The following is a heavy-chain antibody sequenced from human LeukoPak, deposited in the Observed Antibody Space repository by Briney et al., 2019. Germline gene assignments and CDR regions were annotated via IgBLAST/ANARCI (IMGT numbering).Heavy chain of an antibody. J-gene: IGHJ4*02. CDR2: ISDDGINK. Sequence: PGRSLRLSCAASGFTFSHYGIHWVRQAPGKGLEWVAVISDDGINKDYADSVKGRFTISRDNSKDTLYLQMISLRTEDTAAYYCARGVSGTYSDYWGQGTLVTVSS. V-gene: IGHV3-30*03. D-gene: IGHD1-26*01. CDR1: GFTFSHYG. CDR3: ARGVSGTYSDY.